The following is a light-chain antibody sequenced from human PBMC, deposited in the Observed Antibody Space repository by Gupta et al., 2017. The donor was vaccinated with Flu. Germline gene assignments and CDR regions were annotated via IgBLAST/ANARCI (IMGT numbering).Light chain of an antibody. V-gene: IGLV3-10*01. J-gene: IGLJ2*01. CDR2: EDF. CDR3: FSVDRRGHDRV. CDR1: AFPKKY. Sequence: GDAFPKKYAYWYQLKSGPAPQLVIYEDFKRPSGIPQRFSGSTSGTVATLTITGAQVEDEADYHCFSVDRRGHDRVFGGGTTLAVL.